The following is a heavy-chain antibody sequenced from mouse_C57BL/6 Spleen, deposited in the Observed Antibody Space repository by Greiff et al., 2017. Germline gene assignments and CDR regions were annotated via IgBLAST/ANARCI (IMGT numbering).Heavy chain of an antibody. CDR1: GYTFTSYW. Sequence: QVQLQQSGAELVRPGSSVKLSCKASGYTFTSYWMHWVKQRPIQGLEWIGNIDPSDSETHYNQKFKDKATLTVDKSSSTAYMQLSSLTSEDSAVYYCASWGNDGYPWFAYWGQGTLVTVSA. CDR3: ASWGNDGYPWFAY. J-gene: IGHJ3*01. D-gene: IGHD2-3*01. V-gene: IGHV1-52*01. CDR2: IDPSDSET.